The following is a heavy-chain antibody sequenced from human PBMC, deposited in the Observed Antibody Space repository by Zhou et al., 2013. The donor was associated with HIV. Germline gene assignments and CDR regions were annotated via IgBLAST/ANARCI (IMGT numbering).Heavy chain of an antibody. CDR1: GFTFSGSA. V-gene: IGHV3-73*01. CDR2: IRSKPNNYAT. J-gene: IGHJ3*02. Sequence: EVQLVESGGGLVQPGASLKVSCAASGFTFSGSALHWVRQASGKGLEWVGRIRSKPNNYATSYAASVKGRFTISRDDSKNTAYLQMNSLKPEDTAVYYCTRRLTNGFDIWGQGTVVSVSS. CDR3: TRRLTNGFDI. D-gene: IGHD4-17*01.